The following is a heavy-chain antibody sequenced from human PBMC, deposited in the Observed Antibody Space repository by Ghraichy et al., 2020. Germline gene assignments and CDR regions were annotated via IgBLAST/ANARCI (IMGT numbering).Heavy chain of an antibody. J-gene: IGHJ5*02. V-gene: IGHV3-23*01. D-gene: IGHD2-2*01. CDR2: ISGSGGST. Sequence: GGSLRLSCAASGFTFSSYAMSWVRQAPGKGLEWVSAISGSGGSTYYADSVKGRFTISRDNSKNTLYLQMNSLRAEDTAVYYCAKQLGYCSSTSCAEFDPWGQGTLVTVSS. CDR1: GFTFSSYA. CDR3: AKQLGYCSSTSCAEFDP.